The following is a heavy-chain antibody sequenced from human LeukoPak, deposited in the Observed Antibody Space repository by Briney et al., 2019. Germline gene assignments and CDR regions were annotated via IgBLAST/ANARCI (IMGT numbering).Heavy chain of an antibody. CDR2: INGDGTAT. J-gene: IGHJ4*02. CDR3: AKDKWWGASDH. D-gene: IGHD2-8*01. CDR1: GFTFSGHW. V-gene: IGHV3-74*01. Sequence: GGSLRLACAASGFTFSGHWMHWVRQTPGKGLVWVADINGDGTATNYAGSVKGRFTISRDNAKNTLYLQMNTLRAEDTAVYYCAKDKWWGASDHWGQGSLVTVSS.